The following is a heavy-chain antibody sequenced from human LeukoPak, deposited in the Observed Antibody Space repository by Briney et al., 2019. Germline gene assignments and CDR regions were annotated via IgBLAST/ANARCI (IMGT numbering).Heavy chain of an antibody. J-gene: IGHJ6*03. Sequence: SETLSLTCTVSGGSISSYYWSWIRQPPGKGLEWIGYIYYSGSTNYNPSLKSRVTISVDTSKDQFSLKLSSVTAADTAVYYCARVVQGELLYYYYYMDVWGKGTTVTVSS. V-gene: IGHV4-59*01. CDR1: GGSISSYY. D-gene: IGHD1-26*01. CDR2: IYYSGST. CDR3: ARVVQGELLYYYYYMDV.